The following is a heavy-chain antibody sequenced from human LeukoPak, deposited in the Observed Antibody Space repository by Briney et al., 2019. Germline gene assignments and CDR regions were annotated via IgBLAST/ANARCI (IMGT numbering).Heavy chain of an antibody. D-gene: IGHD1-26*01. CDR2: ISAYNGNT. J-gene: IGHJ3*02. CDR3: AIPAVGAHEAFDI. Sequence: GASVKVSCKASGYTFTSCGISWVRQAPGQGLEWMGWISAYNGNTNYAQKLQGRVTMTTDTSTSTAYMELRSLRSDDTAVYYCAIPAVGAHEAFDIWGQGTMVTVSS. V-gene: IGHV1-18*01. CDR1: GYTFTSCG.